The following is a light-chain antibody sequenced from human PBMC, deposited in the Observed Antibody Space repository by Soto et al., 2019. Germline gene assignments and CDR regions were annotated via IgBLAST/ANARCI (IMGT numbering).Light chain of an antibody. J-gene: IGKJ2*01. V-gene: IGKV1-39*01. Sequence: DIQRAHSPSSLWASVGGRVTITCRASQSVSTYLNWYSQKSGGAPKLLIHGVSKLENGTPSRFSGSGLATDLTLTINTLQPEDFAVYFCQQTYMVPYTFGQGTKVDIK. CDR2: GVS. CDR1: QSVSTY. CDR3: QQTYMVPYT.